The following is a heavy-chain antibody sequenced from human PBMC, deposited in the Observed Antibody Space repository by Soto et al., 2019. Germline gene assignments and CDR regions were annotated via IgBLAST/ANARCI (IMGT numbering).Heavy chain of an antibody. J-gene: IGHJ4*02. CDR1: GGTIINYG. D-gene: IGHD2-2*01. Sequence: PSGSLPITWTVSGGTIINYGGTWIRQAAGKGLEWIGRIYGSGGTKYNPSLKSRVTMSVGTSKNQFSLRLSSGTAAETAVYYCASRTYPAFDFWGQGPLVTVSS. V-gene: IGHV4-4*07. CDR2: IYGSGGT. CDR3: ASRTYPAFDF.